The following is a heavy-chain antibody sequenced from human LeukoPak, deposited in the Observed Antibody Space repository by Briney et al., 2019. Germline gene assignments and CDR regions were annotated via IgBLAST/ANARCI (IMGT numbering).Heavy chain of an antibody. D-gene: IGHD2-15*01. V-gene: IGHV3-33*03. CDR1: GFTFTNHA. CDR2: VSYSGGNE. J-gene: IGHJ4*02. CDR3: AKDWMLAATTIFYFEN. Sequence: SGGSLRLSCVASGFTFTNHAVHWVRQAPDKGLEWVATVSYSGGNEYYADSVKGRFTISRDNSENTLYLQMNSLRADDTAIYYCAKDWMLAATTIFYFENWGQRILVTVSS.